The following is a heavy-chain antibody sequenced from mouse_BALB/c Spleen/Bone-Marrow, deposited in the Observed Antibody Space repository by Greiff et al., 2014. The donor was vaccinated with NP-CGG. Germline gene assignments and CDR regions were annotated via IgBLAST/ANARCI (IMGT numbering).Heavy chain of an antibody. D-gene: IGHD1-1*01. Sequence: EVQLQQSGAELVKPGASVKLSCTASGFNIKDTYMHWVKQRPEQGLEWIGRIDPANGNTKYDPKFQGKATITADTSSNTDYLQLSSLTSEDAAVYYCAFYYYGSSLFAYWGQGTLVTVSA. CDR3: AFYYYGSSLFAY. V-gene: IGHV14-3*02. J-gene: IGHJ3*01. CDR2: IDPANGNT. CDR1: GFNIKDTY.